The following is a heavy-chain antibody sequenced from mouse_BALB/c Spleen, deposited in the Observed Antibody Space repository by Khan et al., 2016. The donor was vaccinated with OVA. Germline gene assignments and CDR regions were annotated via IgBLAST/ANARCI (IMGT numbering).Heavy chain of an antibody. CDR1: GYSITSDYA. CDR2: ISSSGST. J-gene: IGHJ4*01. D-gene: IGHD2-3*01. Sequence: EVQLVESGPGLVKPSQSLSLTCTVTGYSITSDYAWNWIRQFPGNKLEWMGYISSSGSTNYNPALKSRISITRDTSKNQFFLQLNSVTTEDTATYYGERDGSRYDYAMDYWGQGTSVTVSS. CDR3: ERDGSRYDYAMDY. V-gene: IGHV3-2*02.